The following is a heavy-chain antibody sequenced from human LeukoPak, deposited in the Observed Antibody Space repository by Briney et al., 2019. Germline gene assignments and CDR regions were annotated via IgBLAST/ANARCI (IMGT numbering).Heavy chain of an antibody. CDR1: GFTFSSYS. CDR2: ISSSSSYI. V-gene: IGHV3-21*01. J-gene: IGHJ4*02. Sequence: GGSLRLSCAASGFTFSSYSMNWVRQAPGKGLEWVSSISSSSSYIYYADSVKGRCTISRDNAKNSLYLQMNSLRAEDTAVYYCARVTEAPYYFDYWGQGTLVTVSS. CDR3: ARVTEAPYYFDY.